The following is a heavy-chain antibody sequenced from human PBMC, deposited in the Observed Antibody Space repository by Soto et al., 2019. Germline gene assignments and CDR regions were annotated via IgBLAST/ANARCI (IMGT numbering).Heavy chain of an antibody. CDR1: GYTFTSYG. Sequence: QVQLVQSGAEVKKPGASVKVSCKASGYTFTSYGISWVRQAPGQGLEWMGWISAYNGNTNYAQKLQGRVTMTTDTSTSTAYMELRSLRSDDTAVYYCARDYPDRNYDVDYYYYYGMDVWGQVTTVTVSS. J-gene: IGHJ6*02. CDR3: ARDYPDRNYDVDYYYYYGMDV. CDR2: ISAYNGNT. V-gene: IGHV1-18*04. D-gene: IGHD4-4*01.